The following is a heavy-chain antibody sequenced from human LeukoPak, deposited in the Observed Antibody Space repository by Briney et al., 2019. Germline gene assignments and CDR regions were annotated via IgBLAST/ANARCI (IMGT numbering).Heavy chain of an antibody. D-gene: IGHD3-9*01. CDR1: GFTFSYAW. J-gene: IGHJ4*02. CDR2: IKSKADGGTT. CDR3: TTSYYDTLTGSSTFDY. Sequence: PGGPLRLSCAASGFTFSYAWMNWVRQAPGKGLEWVGRIKSKADGGTTDYAAPVKGRFTISRDDSKNTLYLQMNSLKTEDTAVYYCTTSYYDTLTGSSTFDYWGQGTLVTVSS. V-gene: IGHV3-15*01.